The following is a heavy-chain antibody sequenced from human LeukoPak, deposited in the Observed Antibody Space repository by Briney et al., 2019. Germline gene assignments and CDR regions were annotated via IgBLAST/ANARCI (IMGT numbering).Heavy chain of an antibody. CDR1: GGSISSGSYY. CDR3: ARVALSIGGSHLGYCSGGSCYSGGYYFDY. CDR2: IYTSGST. V-gene: IGHV4-61*02. D-gene: IGHD2-15*01. Sequence: SQTLTLTCTVSGGSISSGSYYWSGIRQPAGKGLEWIGRIYTSGSTNYNPSLKSRVTISVDTSKNQFSLKLSSVTAADTAVYYCARVALSIGGSHLGYCSGGSCYSGGYYFDYWGQGTLVSVSS. J-gene: IGHJ4*02.